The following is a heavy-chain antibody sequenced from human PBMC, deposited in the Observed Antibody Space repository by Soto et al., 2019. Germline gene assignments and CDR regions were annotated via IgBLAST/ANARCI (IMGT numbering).Heavy chain of an antibody. J-gene: IGHJ3*02. CDR2: IVVGSGNT. D-gene: IGHD3-22*01. V-gene: IGHV1-58*01. CDR3: ATADSSGDLVVAFDI. CDR1: GFTFTDTA. Sequence: QMQLVQSGPEVKKPGTSVKVSCKASGFTFTDTAVQWVRQARGQRLEWIGWIVVGSGNTNYAQKLHERVPITRDMSTSTAYMELSSLRSEDTAIYYCATADSSGDLVVAFDIWGQGTTVTVSS.